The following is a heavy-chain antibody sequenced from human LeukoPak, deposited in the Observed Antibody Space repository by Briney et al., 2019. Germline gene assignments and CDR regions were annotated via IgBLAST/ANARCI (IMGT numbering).Heavy chain of an antibody. CDR3: ARARLGYCSSTSCYINWFDP. D-gene: IGHD2-2*01. J-gene: IGHJ5*02. CDR2: IYTSGST. CDR1: GGSISSGSYY. Sequence: SETLSLTCTVSGGSISSGSYYWSWIRQPAGKGLEWIGRIYTSGSTNYNPSLKSRVTISVDTSKNQFSLKLSSVTAADTAVYYCARARLGYCSSTSCYINWFDPWGQGTLVTVSS. V-gene: IGHV4-61*02.